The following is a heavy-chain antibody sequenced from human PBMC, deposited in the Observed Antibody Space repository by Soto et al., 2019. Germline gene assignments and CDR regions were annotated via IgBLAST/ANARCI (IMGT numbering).Heavy chain of an antibody. D-gene: IGHD3-10*01. J-gene: IGHJ6*01. CDR3: ARLQVYGSFIFLILRFPPRCMD. CDR1: GESLTRYW. CDR2: IYPGDSDT. Sequence: EESRKICWKGSGESLTRYWIGWGRQMPGKGLEWMGIIYPGDSDTRYSPSFQGQVTISADKPISTAYLQWSSLKASDTAMYYCARLQVYGSFIFLILRFPPRCMD. V-gene: IGHV5-51*01.